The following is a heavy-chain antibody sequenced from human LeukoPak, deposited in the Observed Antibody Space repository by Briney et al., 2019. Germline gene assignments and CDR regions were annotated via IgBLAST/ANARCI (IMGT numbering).Heavy chain of an antibody. CDR3: ARGELDQLAYYYSYYMDV. V-gene: IGHV1-69*05. Sequence: ASVKVSCKASGGTFSSYAISWVRQAPGQGLEWMGGIIPIFGTANYAQKFQGRVTITTDESTSSAYMELSSLRSEDTAVYYCARGELDQLAYYYSYYMDVWGKGTTVTVSS. D-gene: IGHD6-6*01. CDR2: IIPIFGTA. J-gene: IGHJ6*03. CDR1: GGTFSSYA.